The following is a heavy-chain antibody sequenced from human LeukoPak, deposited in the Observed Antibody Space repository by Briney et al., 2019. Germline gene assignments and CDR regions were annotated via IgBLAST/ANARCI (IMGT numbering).Heavy chain of an antibody. Sequence: GRSLRLSCAASGFTFSSYGMHWVRQAPGKGLEWVAVIWYDGSNKYYADSVKGRFTISRDNAKNSLYLQMNSLRAEDTAVYYCASQYYYAMDVWGQGTTVTVSS. J-gene: IGHJ6*02. CDR3: ASQYYYAMDV. V-gene: IGHV3-33*03. CDR2: IWYDGSNK. CDR1: GFTFSSYG.